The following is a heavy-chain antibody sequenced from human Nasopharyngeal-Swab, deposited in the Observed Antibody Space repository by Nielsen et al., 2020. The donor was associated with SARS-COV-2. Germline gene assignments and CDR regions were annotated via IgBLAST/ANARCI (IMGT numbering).Heavy chain of an antibody. Sequence: GESLKISCAASGFTFSSYWMSWFRQAPGKGLEWVANIKQDGSEKYYVDSVKGRFTISRDNAKNSLYLQMNSLRAEDTAVYYCAYSSSWTTVGDYWGQGTLVTVSS. CDR3: AYSSSWTTVGDY. CDR2: IKQDGSEK. CDR1: GFTFSSYW. D-gene: IGHD6-13*01. V-gene: IGHV3-7*01. J-gene: IGHJ4*02.